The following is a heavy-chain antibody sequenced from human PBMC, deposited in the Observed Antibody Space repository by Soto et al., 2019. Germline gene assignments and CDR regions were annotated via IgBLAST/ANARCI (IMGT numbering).Heavy chain of an antibody. CDR2: ISSSGDSA. J-gene: IGHJ3*02. CDR3: AHPRGYGVFDAVDM. CDR1: GFIFSTYA. V-gene: IGHV3-23*01. Sequence: GGSLRLSCAASGFIFSTYAMNWVRQAPGKGLEWVSAISSSGDSAYYAESVRGRFTISRDNSINTLYLQMRSLRPEDTAVYYCAHPRGYGVFDAVDMWGQGTMVTVSS. D-gene: IGHD4-17*01.